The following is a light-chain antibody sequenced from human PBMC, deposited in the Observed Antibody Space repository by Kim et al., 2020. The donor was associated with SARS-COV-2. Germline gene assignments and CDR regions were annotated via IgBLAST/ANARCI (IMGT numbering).Light chain of an antibody. Sequence: QSALTQPASVSGSPGQSITISCTGTSSDVGGYDYVSWYQQHPGKAPRLIIYDVTERPSGVSGHFSGSKSGNTASLKISGLQAEDEADYFCVSYTSSNINDLFGTGTKVTVL. V-gene: IGLV2-14*03. CDR3: VSYTSSNINDL. CDR1: SSDVGGYDY. J-gene: IGLJ1*01. CDR2: DVT.